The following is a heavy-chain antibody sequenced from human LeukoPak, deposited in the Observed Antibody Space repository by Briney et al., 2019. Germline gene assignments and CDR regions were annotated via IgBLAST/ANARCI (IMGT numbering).Heavy chain of an antibody. D-gene: IGHD2-15*01. J-gene: IGHJ5*02. CDR2: IKSKTDGGTT. Sequence: PGGSLTLPCAASGFPFCNAWMSCLPRAPGKALEWGGRIKSKTDGGTTDYAAPVKGRFTISRDDSKNTLYLQMNSLKTEDAAVYYCTLQVPRLLRGWFDPWGQGTLVTVSS. CDR1: GFPFCNAW. V-gene: IGHV3-15*01. CDR3: TLQVPRLLRGWFDP.